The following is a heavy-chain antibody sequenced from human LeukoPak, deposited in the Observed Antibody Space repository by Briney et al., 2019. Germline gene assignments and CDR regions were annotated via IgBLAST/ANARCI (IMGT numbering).Heavy chain of an antibody. CDR2: IKQDGSDT. CDR1: GFTFNNYW. CDR3: ARDDHYYDLDY. J-gene: IGHJ4*02. Sequence: EGSLRLSCAVSGFTFNNYWMSWVRQAPGKGLEWVANIKQDGSDTYYVASVNGRFTISRDNAKNSLYLQMNSLRAEDTAVYYCARDDHYYDLDYWGQGTLVTVSS. D-gene: IGHD3-22*01. V-gene: IGHV3-7*01.